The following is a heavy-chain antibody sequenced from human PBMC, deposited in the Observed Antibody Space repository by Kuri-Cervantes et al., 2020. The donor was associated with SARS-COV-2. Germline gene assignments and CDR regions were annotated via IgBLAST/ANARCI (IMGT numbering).Heavy chain of an antibody. Sequence: GESLKISCAASGFTFSNYAMTWVRQAPGKGLEWVGRVRGKANNYATAYAASVKGRFTISRDDSKHMAYLKMNSLKTEDTAVYCCTTLIDYWGQGALVTVSS. CDR3: TTLIDY. J-gene: IGHJ4*02. CDR1: GFTFSNYA. CDR2: VRGKANNYAT. V-gene: IGHV3-73*01.